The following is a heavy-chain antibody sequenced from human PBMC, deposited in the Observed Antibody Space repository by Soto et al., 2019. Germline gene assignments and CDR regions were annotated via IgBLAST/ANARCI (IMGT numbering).Heavy chain of an antibody. CDR2: IYYSGST. CDR3: ARHVYSSSLRLPEAHLTPANWFDP. D-gene: IGHD6-6*01. J-gene: IGHJ5*02. V-gene: IGHV4-39*01. Sequence: QLQLQESGPGLVKPSETLSLTCTVSGGSISSSSYYWGWIRQPPGKGLEWIGSIYYSGSTYYNPSLKCRVTIAVVPSMNQVSLKLSSVAAQEPAVYYCARHVYSSSLRLPEAHLTPANWFDPCGQGTLVTV. CDR1: GGSISSSSYY.